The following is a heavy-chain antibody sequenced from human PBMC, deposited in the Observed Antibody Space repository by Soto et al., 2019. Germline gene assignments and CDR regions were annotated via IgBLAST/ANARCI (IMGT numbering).Heavy chain of an antibody. CDR1: GFTFSSYA. J-gene: IGHJ6*03. CDR2: ISGSGGST. CDR3: AKDLTTVTTVGCYYYYMDV. V-gene: IGHV3-23*01. D-gene: IGHD4-17*01. Sequence: GGSLRLSCAASGFTFSSYAMSWVRQAPGKGLEWVSAISGSGGSTYYADSVKGRFTISRDNSKNTLYLQMNSLRAEDTAVYYSAKDLTTVTTVGCYYYYMDVWGKGPTVTVSS.